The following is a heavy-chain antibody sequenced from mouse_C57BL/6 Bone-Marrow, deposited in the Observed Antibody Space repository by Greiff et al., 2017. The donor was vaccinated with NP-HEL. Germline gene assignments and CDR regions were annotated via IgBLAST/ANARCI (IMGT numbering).Heavy chain of an antibody. Sequence: EVKLVESGPGLVKPSQSLSLTCSVTGYSITSGYYWNWIRQFPGNKLEWMGYISYDGSNNYNPSLKNRISITRDTSKNQFFLKLNSVTTEDTATYYCARMNYGSSPGYFDYWGQGTTLTVSS. CDR2: ISYDGSN. V-gene: IGHV3-6*01. CDR1: GYSITSGYY. D-gene: IGHD1-1*01. CDR3: ARMNYGSSPGYFDY. J-gene: IGHJ2*01.